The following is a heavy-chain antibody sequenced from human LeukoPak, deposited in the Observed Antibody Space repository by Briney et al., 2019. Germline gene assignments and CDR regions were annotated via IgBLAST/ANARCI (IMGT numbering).Heavy chain of an antibody. V-gene: IGHV3-7*01. CDR3: ARGRVYSGYGFDY. J-gene: IGHJ4*02. D-gene: IGHD5-12*01. Sequence: GGSLRLSCAASGFTFSSYWMSWVRQAPGRGLEWVANIKQDGSEKYYVDSVKGRFTISRDNAKNSLYLQMNSLRAEDTAVYYCARGRVYSGYGFDYWGQGTLVTVSS. CDR1: GFTFSSYW. CDR2: IKQDGSEK.